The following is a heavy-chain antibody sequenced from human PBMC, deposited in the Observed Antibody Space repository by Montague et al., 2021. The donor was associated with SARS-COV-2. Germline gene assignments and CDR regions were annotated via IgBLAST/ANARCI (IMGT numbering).Heavy chain of an antibody. D-gene: IGHD6-13*01. CDR1: GGSIISSDHY. J-gene: IGHJ6*02. Sequence: SETLSLTCTVSGGSIISSDHYWAWIRQPPGGALEWIGNIFYSGTTYYNLSLQSRVTISIDTSKNQFSLKLSSVTAADTAVYYCARLGRQQLVRSSGMDVWGQGTTVTVSS. CDR2: IFYSGTT. V-gene: IGHV4-39*07. CDR3: ARLGRQQLVRSSGMDV.